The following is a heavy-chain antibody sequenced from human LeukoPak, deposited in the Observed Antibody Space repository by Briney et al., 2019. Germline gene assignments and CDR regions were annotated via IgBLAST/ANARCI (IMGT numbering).Heavy chain of an antibody. D-gene: IGHD2-2*01. CDR1: GGSSSHYY. J-gene: IGHJ5*02. CDR3: ARGHIVVVPAARNWFDP. Sequence: SETLSLTCTVSGGSSSHYYWTWIRQPPGKGLEWIGNIYYTGNTNDNPSLKSRVTVSMDTSKNQFSLKLTSVTAADTAVYYCARGHIVVVPAARNWFDPWGRGTLVTVSS. CDR2: IYYTGNT. V-gene: IGHV4-59*08.